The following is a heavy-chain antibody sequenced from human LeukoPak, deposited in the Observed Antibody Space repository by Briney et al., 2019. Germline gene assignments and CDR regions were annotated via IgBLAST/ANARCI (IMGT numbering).Heavy chain of an antibody. CDR3: ARGGNYDSSGYYFFVAWGGKSAYFDY. CDR2: MNPNSGNT. D-gene: IGHD3-22*01. CDR1: GYTFTSYG. Sequence: ASVKVSCKASGYTFTSYGISWVRQAPGQGLEWMGWMNPNSGNTGYAQKFQGRVTMTRNTSISTAYMELSSLRSEDTAVYYCARGGNYDSSGYYFFVAWGGKSAYFDYWGQGTLVTVSS. V-gene: IGHV1-8*02. J-gene: IGHJ4*02.